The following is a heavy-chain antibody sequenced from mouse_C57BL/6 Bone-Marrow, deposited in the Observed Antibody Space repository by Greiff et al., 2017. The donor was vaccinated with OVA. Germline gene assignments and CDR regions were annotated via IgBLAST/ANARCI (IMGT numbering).Heavy chain of an antibody. J-gene: IGHJ2*01. D-gene: IGHD2-3*01. CDR2: IDPSDSYT. CDR3: ARERLLHYYFDY. V-gene: IGHV1-69*01. CDR1: GYTFTSYW. Sequence: VQLKQPGAELVMPGASVKLSCKASGYTFTSYWMHWVKQRPGQGLEWIGEIDPSDSYTNYNQKFKGKSTLTVDKSSSTAYMQLSSLTSEDSAVYYCARERLLHYYFDYWGQGTTLTVSS.